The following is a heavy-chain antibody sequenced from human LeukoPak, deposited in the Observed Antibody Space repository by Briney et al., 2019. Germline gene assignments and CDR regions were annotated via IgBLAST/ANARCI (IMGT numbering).Heavy chain of an antibody. CDR1: GFTFSSYG. D-gene: IGHD3-9*01. CDR2: ISYDGSNK. Sequence: GRCLRLSCAASGFTFSSYGMHWVRQAPGKGLEWVAVISYDGSNKYYADSVKGRFTISRDNSKNTLYLQMNSLRAEDTAVYYCAKDLVLRYFDWAFDYWGQGTLVTVSS. CDR3: AKDLVLRYFDWAFDY. V-gene: IGHV3-30*18. J-gene: IGHJ4*02.